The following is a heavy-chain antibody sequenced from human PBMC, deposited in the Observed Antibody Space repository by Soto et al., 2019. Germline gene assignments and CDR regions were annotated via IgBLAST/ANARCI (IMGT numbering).Heavy chain of an antibody. CDR3: ARGGYDFWSGMDFDY. CDR1: GGSFSGYY. V-gene: IGHV4-34*01. Sequence: SETLSLTCAVYGGSFSGYYWIWIRQPPGKGLEWIGEINHSGSTNYNPSLKSRVTISVDTSKNQFSLKLSSVTAADTAVYYCARGGYDFWSGMDFDYWGQGTLVTVSS. J-gene: IGHJ4*02. D-gene: IGHD3-3*01. CDR2: INHSGST.